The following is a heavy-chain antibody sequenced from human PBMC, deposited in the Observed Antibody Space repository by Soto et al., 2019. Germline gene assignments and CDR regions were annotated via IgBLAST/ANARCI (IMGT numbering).Heavy chain of an antibody. V-gene: IGHV3-21*01. Sequence: GGSLRLSCAASGFTFSSYSMNWVRQAPGKGLEWVSSISSSSSYIYYADSVKGRFTISRDNAKNSLYLQMNSLRAEDTAVYYCARDRLTEPGDFYFDYWGQGTLVTVSS. D-gene: IGHD4-17*01. J-gene: IGHJ4*02. CDR3: ARDRLTEPGDFYFDY. CDR1: GFTFSSYS. CDR2: ISSSSSYI.